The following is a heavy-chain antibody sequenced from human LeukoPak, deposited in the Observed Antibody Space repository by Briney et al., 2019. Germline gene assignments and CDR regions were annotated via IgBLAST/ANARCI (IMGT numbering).Heavy chain of an antibody. Sequence: SETLSLTCTVSGGSISSYYWSWIRQPAGKGLEWIGRIYTSGSTNYNPSLKSRVTMSVDTSKNQFSLKLSSVTAADTAVYYCARGVFDYGDYEVDQIRGNPDYWGQGTLVTVSS. CDR1: GGSISSYY. D-gene: IGHD4-17*01. CDR3: ARGVFDYGDYEVDQIRGNPDY. CDR2: IYTSGST. J-gene: IGHJ4*02. V-gene: IGHV4-4*07.